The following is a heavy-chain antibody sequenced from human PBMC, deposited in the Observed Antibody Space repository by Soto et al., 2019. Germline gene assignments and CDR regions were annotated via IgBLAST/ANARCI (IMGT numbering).Heavy chain of an antibody. CDR3: ATWVDYGDFEGFDF. J-gene: IGHJ4*02. Sequence: GASVKVSCKASGYTFTSYYMHWVRQAPGQGPEWMGWVDPNGGGSNSAQKFQGSVTMTWDTSITTAYLDLTRLTTNDTATYFCATWVDYGDFEGFDFWGQGTLVTVSS. CDR2: VDPNGGGS. V-gene: IGHV1-2*04. D-gene: IGHD4-17*01. CDR1: GYTFTSYY.